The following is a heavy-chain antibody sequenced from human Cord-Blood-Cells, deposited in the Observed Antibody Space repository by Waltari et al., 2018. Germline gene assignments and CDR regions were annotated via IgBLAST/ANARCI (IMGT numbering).Heavy chain of an antibody. CDR2: IITIFGTA. Sequence: VQLVQSGAEVKKPGSSVQVYCKASGRTLSSCALSCVLQDPGQGLEWMGGIITIFGTANYAQKSQGRVTITADESTSTAYMELSSMRSEDTAVYYCARAVRGVINLRAFDIWGQGTMVTVSS. D-gene: IGHD3-10*01. CDR3: ARAVRGVINLRAFDI. J-gene: IGHJ3*02. V-gene: IGHV1-69*01. CDR1: GRTLSSCA.